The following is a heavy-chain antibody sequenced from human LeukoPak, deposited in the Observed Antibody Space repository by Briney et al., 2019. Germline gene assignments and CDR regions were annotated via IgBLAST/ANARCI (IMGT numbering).Heavy chain of an antibody. V-gene: IGHV7-4-1*02. D-gene: IGHD5-12*01. J-gene: IGHJ3*02. Sequence: ASVKVSCKASGYTFTSYAMNWVRQAPGQGLEWMGWINTNTGNPTYAQGFTGRFVFSLDTSVSTAYLQISSLKAEDTAVYYCARPQYSATMNAPFDIWGQGTMVTVSS. CDR1: GYTFTSYA. CDR3: ARPQYSATMNAPFDI. CDR2: INTNTGNP.